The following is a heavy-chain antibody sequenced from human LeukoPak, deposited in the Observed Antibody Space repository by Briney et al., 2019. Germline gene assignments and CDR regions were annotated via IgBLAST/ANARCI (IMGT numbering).Heavy chain of an antibody. CDR2: ISSSGSTI. V-gene: IGHV3-11*04. D-gene: IGHD6-19*01. CDR1: GFTVSSNY. Sequence: GGSLRLSCAVSGFTVSSNYMSWVRQAPGKGLEWVSYISSSGSTIYYADSVKGRFTISRDNAKNSLYLQMNSLRAEDTAVYYCAREGGSSGWFGLFIDYWGQGTLVTVSS. CDR3: AREGGSSGWFGLFIDY. J-gene: IGHJ4*02.